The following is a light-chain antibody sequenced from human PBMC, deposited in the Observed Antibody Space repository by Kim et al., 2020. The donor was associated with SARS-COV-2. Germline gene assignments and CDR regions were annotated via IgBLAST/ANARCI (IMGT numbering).Light chain of an antibody. J-gene: IGKJ4*01. CDR3: QKYNSAPLT. V-gene: IGKV1-27*01. Sequence: ASVGDRGTITCRASQAINSYLAWYQQKAGKVPELLIYAASTLQSGDPSRFSGSGSGTDFTLTISSLQPEDVATYYCQKYNSAPLTFGGGTKVDIK. CDR1: QAINSY. CDR2: AAS.